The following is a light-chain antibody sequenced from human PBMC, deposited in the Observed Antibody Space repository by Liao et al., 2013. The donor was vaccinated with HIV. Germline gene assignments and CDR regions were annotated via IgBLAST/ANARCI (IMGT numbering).Light chain of an antibody. CDR3: QAWDSSTEV. CDR1: NLGDKY. J-gene: IGLJ1*01. CDR2: QDS. Sequence: SYELTQPPSVSVSPGQTASITCSGDNLGDKYACWYQQKPGQSPVLVIYQDSKRPSGIPERFSGSNSGNTATLTISGTQAMDEADYYCQAWDSSTEVFGTGTEVTVL. V-gene: IGLV3-1*01.